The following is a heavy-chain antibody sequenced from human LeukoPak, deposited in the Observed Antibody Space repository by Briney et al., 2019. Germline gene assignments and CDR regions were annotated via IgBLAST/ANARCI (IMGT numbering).Heavy chain of an antibody. D-gene: IGHD3-22*01. V-gene: IGHV3-49*03. CDR3: SRESGGRVDYYDSGRYVTAFDI. Sequence: SGGSLRLSCTASGFTFGDYAMSWFRQAPGKGLEWVGFIRSRAYGGTTEYAASVKGRCSISREASKSTAYRQMGSLKTEDTALYYCSRESGGRVDYYDSGRYVTAFDIWGQGTMVTVSS. CDR2: IRSRAYGGTT. CDR1: GFTFGDYA. J-gene: IGHJ3*02.